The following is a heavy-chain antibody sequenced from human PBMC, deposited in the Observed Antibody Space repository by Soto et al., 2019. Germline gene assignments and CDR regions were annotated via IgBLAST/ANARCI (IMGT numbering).Heavy chain of an antibody. CDR2: IYYSGST. Sequence: QVQLQESGPGLVKPSETLSLTCTVSGGSISSYYWSWIRQPPGKGLEWIGYIYYSGSTNYHPSLKSRVTISVDTYKNQFSLTLSSVTAADTAVYYCARSPASEYSSSDYYYYGMDVWGQVTTVTVSS. CDR1: GGSISSYY. J-gene: IGHJ6*02. CDR3: ARSPASEYSSSDYYYYGMDV. D-gene: IGHD6-6*01. V-gene: IGHV4-59*01.